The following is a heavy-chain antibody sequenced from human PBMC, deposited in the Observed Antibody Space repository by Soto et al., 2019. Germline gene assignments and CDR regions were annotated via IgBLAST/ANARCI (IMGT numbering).Heavy chain of an antibody. J-gene: IGHJ4*02. CDR2: VFYTGFT. D-gene: IGHD1-20*01. CDR1: GGSISGSYYY. V-gene: IGHV4-39*01. CDR3: ATSQKGYNWNYFDH. Sequence: SETLSLTCAVSGGSISGSYYYWAWLRQSPGKGPEWIGSVFYTGFTSYNPSLESRVSVSVDTSKSQFSLKPSAVTAADTAVYYCATSQKGYNWNYFDHWGQGALVTVSS.